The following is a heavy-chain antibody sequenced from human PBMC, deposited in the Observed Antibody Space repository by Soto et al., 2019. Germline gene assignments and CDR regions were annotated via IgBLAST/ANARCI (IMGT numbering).Heavy chain of an antibody. CDR2: IYPGDSDT. V-gene: IGHV5-51*01. D-gene: IGHD6-13*01. J-gene: IGHJ6*02. Sequence: PGESLKISCKCSGDSFTSYWIGWVRQMPGKGLEWMGIIYPGDSDTRYSPSFQGQVTISADKSISTAYLQWSSLKASDTAMYYCARLIAAAGYYYYGMDVWGQGTTVTVSS. CDR3: ARLIAAAGYYYYGMDV. CDR1: GDSFTSYW.